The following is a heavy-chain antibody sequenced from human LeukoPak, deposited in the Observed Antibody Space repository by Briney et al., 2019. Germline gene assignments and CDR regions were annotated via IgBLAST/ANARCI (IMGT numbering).Heavy chain of an antibody. Sequence: GRSLRLSCAASGFTFSSYGMHWVRQAPGKGLEWVAVISYDRSNKYYADSVKGRFTISRDNSKNTLYLQMNSLRAEDTAVYYCAKVGYSSGWYEDYWGQGTLVTVSS. D-gene: IGHD6-19*01. J-gene: IGHJ4*02. CDR1: GFTFSSYG. V-gene: IGHV3-30*18. CDR3: AKVGYSSGWYEDY. CDR2: ISYDRSNK.